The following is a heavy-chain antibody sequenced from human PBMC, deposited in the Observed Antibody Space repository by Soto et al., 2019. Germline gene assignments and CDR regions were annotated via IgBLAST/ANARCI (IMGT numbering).Heavy chain of an antibody. Sequence: ASVKVSCKASGYTFTGYYMHWVRQAPGQGLEWMGWINPNSGGTNYAQKFQGWVTMTRDTSISTAYMELSRLRSDDTAVYYCARSIFGVGYDDWAQRTLVTVSS. CDR1: GYTFTGYY. CDR2: INPNSGGT. D-gene: IGHD3-3*01. V-gene: IGHV1-2*04. J-gene: IGHJ4*02. CDR3: ARSIFGVGYDD.